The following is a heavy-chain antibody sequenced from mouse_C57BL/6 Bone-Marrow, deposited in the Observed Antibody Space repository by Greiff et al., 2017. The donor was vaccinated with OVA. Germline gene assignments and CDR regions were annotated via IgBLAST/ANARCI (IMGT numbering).Heavy chain of an antibody. Sequence: EVHLVESGEGLVKPGGSLKLSCAASGFTFSSYAMSWVRQTPEKRLEWVAYISSGGDYIYYADTVKGRFTITRDNAMNTLYLQMSSLKSEDTAMYYCTKGAGDDAMGYWGQGTSVTVSS. CDR1: GFTFSSYA. CDR2: ISSGGDYI. D-gene: IGHD3-3*01. CDR3: TKGAGDDAMGY. V-gene: IGHV5-9-1*02. J-gene: IGHJ4*01.